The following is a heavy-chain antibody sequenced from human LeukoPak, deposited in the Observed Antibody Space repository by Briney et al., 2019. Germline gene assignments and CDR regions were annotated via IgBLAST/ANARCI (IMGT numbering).Heavy chain of an antibody. V-gene: IGHV4-38-2*01. Sequence: PSETLPLTCAVSGYYISSGYYWAWNRQPPGKGLEGIGCLYHSGSTYYNPSLKRRVTISVDTSKNQFCLKLSSVTAADTAVYYCARHRDYSSSDYWGQGTLVTVSS. CDR1: GYYISSGYY. CDR3: ARHRDYSSSDY. J-gene: IGHJ4*02. D-gene: IGHD6-6*01. CDR2: LYHSGST.